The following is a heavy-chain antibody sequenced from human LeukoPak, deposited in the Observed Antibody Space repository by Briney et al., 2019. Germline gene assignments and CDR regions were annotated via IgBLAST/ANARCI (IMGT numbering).Heavy chain of an antibody. D-gene: IGHD2-2*01. CDR3: ARHQYQPANNKIDY. V-gene: IGHV3-21*01. CDR2: ISSSSSYI. Sequence: SGGSLRLSCAASGFTFSSYSMNWVRQAPGKGLEWVSSISSSSSYIYYADSVKGRFTISRDNAKNSLYLQMNSLRAEDTAVYYCARHQYQPANNKIDYWGQGTLVTVSS. CDR1: GFTFSSYS. J-gene: IGHJ4*02.